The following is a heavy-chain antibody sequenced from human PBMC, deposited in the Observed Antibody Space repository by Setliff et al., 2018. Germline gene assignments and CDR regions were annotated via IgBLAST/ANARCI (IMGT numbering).Heavy chain of an antibody. V-gene: IGHV3-23*01. CDR3: AKIGRGGTFDQFFQD. Sequence: GGSLRLSCATSGFTFNNYVMNWVRQAPGKGLEWVSAISRSGDKTYYAYSVKGRFIISRDNSDIRYLQMNSLRAEDTAVYYCAKIGRGGTFDQFFQDWGHGTLVTVSS. D-gene: IGHD1-26*01. CDR1: GFTFNNYV. J-gene: IGHJ1*01. CDR2: ISRSGDKT.